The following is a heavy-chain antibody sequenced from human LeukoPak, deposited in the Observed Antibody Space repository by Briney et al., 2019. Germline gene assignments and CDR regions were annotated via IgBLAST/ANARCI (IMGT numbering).Heavy chain of an antibody. V-gene: IGHV3-9*01. J-gene: IGHJ4*02. CDR1: GFTFDDYA. CDR3: AKDIASSGYPYYFDY. CDR2: ISWNSGSI. Sequence: GGSLRLSCAASGFTFDDYAMHWVRQAPGKGLEWVSGISWNSGSIAYADSVKGRFTISRDNAKNSLYLQMNSLRAEDTALYYCAKDIASSGYPYYFDYWGQGTLVTVSS. D-gene: IGHD3-22*01.